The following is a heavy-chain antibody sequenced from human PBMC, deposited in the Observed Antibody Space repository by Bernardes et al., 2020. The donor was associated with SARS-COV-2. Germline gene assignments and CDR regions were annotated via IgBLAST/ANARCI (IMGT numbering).Heavy chain of an antibody. CDR1: GYTFTDYY. D-gene: IGHD2-2*01. Sequence: ASVKVSCKSSGYTFTDYYIHWVRQAPGQGLEWMGWINANSGGTNYAQKFQGRVTMTRDTSINTAYVELSRLISDDTAVYYCARVYRSTFSAFDLWGRGTLVTVSS. J-gene: IGHJ2*01. CDR3: ARVYRSTFSAFDL. CDR2: INANSGGT. V-gene: IGHV1-2*02.